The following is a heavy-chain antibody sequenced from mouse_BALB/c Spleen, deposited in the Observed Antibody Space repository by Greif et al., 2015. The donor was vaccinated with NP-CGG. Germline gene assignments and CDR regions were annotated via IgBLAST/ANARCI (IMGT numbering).Heavy chain of an antibody. J-gene: IGHJ1*01. CDR3: TRYGNYRYFDV. CDR2: TIPSNGGT. CDR1: GYTFTNYY. V-gene: IGHV1S81*02. Sequence: VQLQQSGAELVKPGASVKLSCKASGYTFTNYYMYWVKQRPGQGLEWIGETIPSNGGTNFNEKFKSKATLTVDKSSSTTYMQLSSPTSEDSAVYYCTRYGNYRYFDVWGAGTTVTVSS. D-gene: IGHD2-1*01.